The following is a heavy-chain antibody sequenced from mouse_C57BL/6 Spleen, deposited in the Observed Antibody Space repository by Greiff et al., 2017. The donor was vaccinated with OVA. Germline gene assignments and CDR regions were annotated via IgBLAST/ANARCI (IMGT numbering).Heavy chain of an antibody. J-gene: IGHJ4*01. CDR3: ARFLYYYGSSYDAMDY. CDR2: IDPSDSET. Sequence: VQLQQPGAELVRPGSSVKLSCKASGYTFTSYWMHWVKQRPIQGLEWIGNIDPSDSETHYNQKFKDKATLTVDKSSSTAYMQLSSLTSEDSAVYYCARFLYYYGSSYDAMDYWGQGTSVTVSS. CDR1: GYTFTSYW. D-gene: IGHD1-1*01. V-gene: IGHV1-52*01.